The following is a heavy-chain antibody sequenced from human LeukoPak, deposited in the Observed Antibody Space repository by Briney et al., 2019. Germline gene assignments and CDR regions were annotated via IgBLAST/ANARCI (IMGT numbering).Heavy chain of an antibody. Sequence: GGSLRLSCAASRFTFSSYGMHWVRQAPGKGLEWVAVISYDGSNKYYADSVEGRFTISRDNSKNTLYLQMNSLRAEDTAVYYCAKDSRSGLGGVIFPWGQGTLVTVSS. CDR2: ISYDGSNK. V-gene: IGHV3-30*18. CDR1: RFTFSSYG. J-gene: IGHJ5*02. CDR3: AKDSRSGLGGVIFP. D-gene: IGHD3-16*01.